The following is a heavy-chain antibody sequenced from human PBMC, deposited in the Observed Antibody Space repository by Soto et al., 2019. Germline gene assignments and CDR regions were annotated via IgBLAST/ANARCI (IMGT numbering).Heavy chain of an antibody. CDR3: ARDQDWAFDY. CDR1: GFPFSSYS. J-gene: IGHJ4*02. D-gene: IGHD3-9*01. Sequence: PGGSLRLSCSASGFPFSSYSVNWVRQAPGEGLEWISYINSASNTIFYADSVRGRFTISRDNAKNSLYLQMNSLRAEDTAIYYCARDQDWAFDYWGQGILVTVSS. V-gene: IGHV3-48*01. CDR2: INSASNTI.